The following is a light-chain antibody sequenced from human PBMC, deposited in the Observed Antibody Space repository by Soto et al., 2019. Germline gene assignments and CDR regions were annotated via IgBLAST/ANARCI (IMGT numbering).Light chain of an antibody. Sequence: QSVLTQPPSASGTPGQRVTISCSGSSSNIGSNTANWYQQLPGTAPRLLIYSYNQRPSGVPDRFSGSKSGTSASLAISGLQSEDEADYYCAAWDDSLNGVVFGGGTKVTVL. V-gene: IGLV1-44*01. J-gene: IGLJ2*01. CDR2: SYN. CDR1: SSNIGSNT. CDR3: AAWDDSLNGVV.